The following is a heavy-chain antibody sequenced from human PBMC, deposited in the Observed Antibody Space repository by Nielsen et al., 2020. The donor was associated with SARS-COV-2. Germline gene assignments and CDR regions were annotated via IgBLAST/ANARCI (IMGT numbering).Heavy chain of an antibody. V-gene: IGHV1-69*06. CDR1: GGTLSSYA. J-gene: IGHJ4*02. CDR2: IIPIFGTA. D-gene: IGHD2-15*01. Sequence: SVKVSCKASGGTLSSYAISWVRQAPGQGLEWMGGIIPIFGTANYAQKFQGRVTITADKSTSTAYMELSSLRSEDTAVYYCARDRDCSGGSCPGYWGQGTLVTVSS. CDR3: ARDRDCSGGSCPGY.